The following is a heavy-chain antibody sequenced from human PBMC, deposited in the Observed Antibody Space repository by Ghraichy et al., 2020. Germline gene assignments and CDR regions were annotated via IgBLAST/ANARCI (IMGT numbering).Heavy chain of an antibody. Sequence: GGSLRLSCADSGFTFSSYGMHWVRQAPGKGLEWVAVISYDGSNKFYADSVKGRFTISRDNSKNTLYLQMNSLRPEDTAVYYCARSGGGYCSSTSCYGWGVYLSAGGSRFDPWGQGTQVTVSS. CDR1: GFTFSSYG. CDR3: ARSGGGYCSSTSCYGWGVYLSAGGSRFDP. CDR2: ISYDGSNK. V-gene: IGHV3-30*03. J-gene: IGHJ5*02. D-gene: IGHD2-2*01.